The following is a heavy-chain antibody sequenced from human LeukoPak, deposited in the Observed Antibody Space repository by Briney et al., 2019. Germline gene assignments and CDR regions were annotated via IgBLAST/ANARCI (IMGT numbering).Heavy chain of an antibody. CDR1: GGSFSGYY. Sequence: SETLSLTCAVYGGSFSGYYWSWIRQPPGKGLEWIGEINHSGSTNYNPSLKSRVTISVDTSKNQFSLKLSSVTAADTAVYYCARRRRLAGYSSNWYKTESWFDPWGQGTLVTVSS. CDR3: ARRRRLAGYSSNWYKTESWFDP. J-gene: IGHJ5*02. D-gene: IGHD6-13*01. V-gene: IGHV4-34*01. CDR2: INHSGST.